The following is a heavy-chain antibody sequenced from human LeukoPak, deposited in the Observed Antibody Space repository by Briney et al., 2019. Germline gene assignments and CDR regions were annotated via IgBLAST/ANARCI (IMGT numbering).Heavy chain of an antibody. V-gene: IGHV4-61*02. Sequence: SQTLSLTCTVSGGSISSGSYYWSWIRQPAGKGLEWIGRIYTSGSTNYNPSLKSRVTISVDTSKNQFSLKLSSVTAADTAEYYCARAYYYDSSGYYSIFDYWGQGTLVTVSS. CDR2: IYTSGST. J-gene: IGHJ4*02. CDR3: ARAYYYDSSGYYSIFDY. D-gene: IGHD3-22*01. CDR1: GGSISSGSYY.